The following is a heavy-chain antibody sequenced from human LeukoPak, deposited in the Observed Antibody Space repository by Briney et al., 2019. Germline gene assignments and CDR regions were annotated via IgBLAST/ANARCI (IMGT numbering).Heavy chain of an antibody. J-gene: IGHJ3*01. D-gene: IGHD1-26*01. CDR3: ARDDASDPSASFDV. V-gene: IGHV1-2*02. Sequence: GASVKVSCKASGGTFSSYAISWVRQAPGQGLEWMGWINPNSGGAKHAQKFQGRVTMTGDTSINTAYMELNSLRSDDTAVYYCARDDASDPSASFDVWGQGTMVTVSS. CDR1: GGTFSSYA. CDR2: INPNSGGA.